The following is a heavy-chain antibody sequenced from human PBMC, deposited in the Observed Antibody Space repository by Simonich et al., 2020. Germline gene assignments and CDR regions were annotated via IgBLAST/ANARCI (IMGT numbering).Heavy chain of an antibody. V-gene: IGHV3-74*01. J-gene: IGHJ4*02. CDR1: GLTFSSYW. Sequence: EVQLVESVGGLVQLGGSLRLSCAASGLTFSSYWMHWVRQAPGKGLVWVTRMESDESSTSYADSVKGRFTISRDNAKNTLYLQMNSLRAEDTAVYYCARNRLDYWGQGTLVTVSS. CDR2: MESDESST. CDR3: ARNRLDY.